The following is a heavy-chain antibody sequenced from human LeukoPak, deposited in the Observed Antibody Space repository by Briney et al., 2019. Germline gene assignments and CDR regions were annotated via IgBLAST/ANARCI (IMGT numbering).Heavy chain of an antibody. J-gene: IGHJ4*02. V-gene: IGHV1-46*01. CDR1: GYTFTSYY. CDR3: ARGSVTTDASFDY. D-gene: IGHD4-17*01. Sequence: ASVKVSCKASGYTFTSYYMHWVRQAPGQGLEWMGIINPSGGSTSYAQTFQGRVTLTTDTSTITVYMELSNLRSEDTSVYYCARGSVTTDASFDYWGQGTLVTVSS. CDR2: INPSGGST.